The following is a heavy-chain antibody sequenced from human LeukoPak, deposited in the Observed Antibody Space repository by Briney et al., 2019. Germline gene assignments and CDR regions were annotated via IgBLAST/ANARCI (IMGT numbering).Heavy chain of an antibody. J-gene: IGHJ4*02. CDR2: ISYDGSNK. V-gene: IGHV3-30-3*01. Sequence: PGRSLRLSCAASGFTFSSYAMHWVRQAPGKGLEWVAVISYDGSNKYYADSVKGRFTISRDNSKNTLYLQMNSLRAEGTAVYYCASSHPLHTPGIPDFYWGQGTLVTVSS. D-gene: IGHD1-14*01. CDR3: ASSHPLHTPGIPDFY. CDR1: GFTFSSYA.